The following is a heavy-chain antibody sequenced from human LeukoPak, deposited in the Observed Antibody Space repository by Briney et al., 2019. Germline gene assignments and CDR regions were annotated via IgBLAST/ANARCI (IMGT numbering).Heavy chain of an antibody. Sequence: SQTLSLTCSVSGGSISSGSYYWSWIRQPAGKGLEWIGRIYISGSTNYNPSLKSQVTISVDTSKNQFSLELSSVTAADTAVYYCAREAMGYYDSSGYPAGDGFDIWGQGTMVTVSS. V-gene: IGHV4-61*02. CDR3: AREAMGYYDSSGYPAGDGFDI. CDR2: IYISGST. J-gene: IGHJ3*02. D-gene: IGHD3-22*01. CDR1: GGSISSGSYY.